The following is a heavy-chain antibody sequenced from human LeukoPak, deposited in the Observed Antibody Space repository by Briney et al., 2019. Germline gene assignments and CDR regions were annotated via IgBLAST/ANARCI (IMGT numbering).Heavy chain of an antibody. D-gene: IGHD5-18*01. V-gene: IGHV4-31*03. CDR1: GASISSGGYY. CDR2: IYYSGTT. CDR3: ARDGISYGIDY. J-gene: IGHJ4*02. Sequence: SSETLSLTRTVSGASISSGGYYWSWIRQHPRKGLEWIGYIYYSGTTYYNPSLKSRVTISVDTSENQFSLKLTSVTAADTAVYYCARDGISYGIDYWGQGTLVTVSS.